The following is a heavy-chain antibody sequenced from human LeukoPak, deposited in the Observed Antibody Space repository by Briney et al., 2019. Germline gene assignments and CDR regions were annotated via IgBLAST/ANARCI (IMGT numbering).Heavy chain of an antibody. CDR1: GGSISSFY. J-gene: IGHJ4*02. Sequence: SETLSLTCTVSGGSISSFYWSWIRRPAGKGLEWIGRIYTSGSTNYNPSLKSRVTMSVDTSKNQFSLNLSSVTAADTAVYYCARDVVAAAGSWDYWGQGTLVTVSS. CDR3: ARDVVAAAGSWDY. CDR2: IYTSGST. D-gene: IGHD6-13*01. V-gene: IGHV4-4*07.